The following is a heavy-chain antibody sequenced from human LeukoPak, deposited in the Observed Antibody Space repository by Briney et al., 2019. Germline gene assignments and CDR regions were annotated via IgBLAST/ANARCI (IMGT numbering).Heavy chain of an antibody. CDR3: AKANYDFWSGYYTGLAFDI. CDR1: GFTFSSYA. CDR2: ISGSGGST. V-gene: IGHV3-23*01. Sequence: PGGSLRLSCAASGFTFSSYAMSWVRQAPGKGLEWVSAISGSGGSTYYADSVKGRFTISRDNSKNTLYLQMNSLRAEDTAVYYCAKANYDFWSGYYTGLAFDIWGQGTMVTVSS. J-gene: IGHJ3*02. D-gene: IGHD3-3*01.